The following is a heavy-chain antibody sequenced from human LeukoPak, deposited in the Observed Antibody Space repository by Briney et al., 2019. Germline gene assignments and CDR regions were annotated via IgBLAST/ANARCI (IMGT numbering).Heavy chain of an antibody. Sequence: GASVKVSCKASGYDFIDQYIHWVRQAPGQGLEWMGWMNANGGGTKYAQKFKDRVTLTRATSISTAYMELRSLTIGDTAVYYCAKGRSAVPDSWGQGALVTVSS. CDR3: AKGRSAVPDS. J-gene: IGHJ4*02. CDR2: MNANGGGT. D-gene: IGHD6-19*01. V-gene: IGHV1-2*02. CDR1: GYDFIDQY.